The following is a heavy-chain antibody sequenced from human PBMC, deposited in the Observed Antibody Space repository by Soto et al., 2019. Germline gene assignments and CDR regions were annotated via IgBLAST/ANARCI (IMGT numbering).Heavy chain of an antibody. CDR1: GYTFTSYY. V-gene: IGHV1-46*01. CDR3: ARERFLEWSPGY. J-gene: IGHJ4*02. Sequence: QVQLVQSGAEVKKPGASVKVSCKASGYTFTSYYMHWVQQAPGQGLEWMGIINPSGGSTSYAQKFQGRVTMTRDTSTSTGYMELSSLRSEDTAVYYCARERFLEWSPGYWGQGTLVTGSS. CDR2: INPSGGST. D-gene: IGHD3-3*01.